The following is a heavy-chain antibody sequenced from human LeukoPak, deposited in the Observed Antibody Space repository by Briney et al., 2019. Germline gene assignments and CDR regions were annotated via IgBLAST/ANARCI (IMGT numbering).Heavy chain of an antibody. D-gene: IGHD6-13*01. CDR1: GFTSSSYE. Sequence: PGGSLRLSCAASGFTSSSYEMNWVRQAPGKGLEWVSYISTSGSTIYYADSVKGRFTISRDNAKNSLYLQMNSLRAEDTAVYYCATSRGSWPDYFDYWGQGTLVTVSS. CDR3: ATSRGSWPDYFDY. V-gene: IGHV3-48*03. CDR2: ISTSGSTI. J-gene: IGHJ4*02.